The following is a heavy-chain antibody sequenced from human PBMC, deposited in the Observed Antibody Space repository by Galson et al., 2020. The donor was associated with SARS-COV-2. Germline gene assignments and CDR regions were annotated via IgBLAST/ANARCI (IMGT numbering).Heavy chain of an antibody. CDR3: ARVGLYSSSSFDY. D-gene: IGHD6-13*01. CDR2: IYSGGST. CDR1: GFTVSSNY. J-gene: IGHJ4*02. Sequence: GESLKISCAASGFTVSSNYMSWVRQAPGKGLEWVSVIYSGGSTYYADSVKGRFTISRDNSKNTLYLQMNSLRAEDTAVYYCARVGLYSSSSFDYWGQGTLVTVSS. V-gene: IGHV3-53*01.